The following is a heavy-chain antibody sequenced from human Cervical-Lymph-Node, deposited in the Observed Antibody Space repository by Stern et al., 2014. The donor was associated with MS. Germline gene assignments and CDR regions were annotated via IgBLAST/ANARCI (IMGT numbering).Heavy chain of an antibody. CDR1: GFTLTRHS. J-gene: IGHJ4*02. CDR2: ISSGSTYI. V-gene: IGHV3-21*01. D-gene: IGHD5-12*01. CDR3: ARESSGYDLFYFDS. Sequence: VQLKESGGGLVKPGGSLRLSCAASGFTLTRHSMNWVRQAPGKGLEWVSSISSGSTYIHYADSLKGRFTISRDNAKNSLYLQMNSLRAEDTAVYYCARESSGYDLFYFDSWGQGTLVTVSS.